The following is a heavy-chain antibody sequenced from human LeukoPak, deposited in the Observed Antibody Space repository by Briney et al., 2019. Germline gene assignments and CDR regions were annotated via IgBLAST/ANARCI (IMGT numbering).Heavy chain of an antibody. Sequence: PGRSLRLSCAASGFTFSSYAMHWVRQAPGKGLEWVAVISYDGSNKYYADSVKGRFTISRDNSKNTLYLQMNSLRAEDTAVYYCARGRILTGYKSEYFDYWGQGTLVTVSS. V-gene: IGHV3-30-3*01. CDR3: ARGRILTGYKSEYFDY. CDR1: GFTFSSYA. J-gene: IGHJ4*02. CDR2: ISYDGSNK. D-gene: IGHD3-9*01.